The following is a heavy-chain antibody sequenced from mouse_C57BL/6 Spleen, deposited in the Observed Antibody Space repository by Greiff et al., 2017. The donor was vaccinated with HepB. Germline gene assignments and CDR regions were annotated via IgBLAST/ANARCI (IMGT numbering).Heavy chain of an antibody. CDR2: IDPETGGT. J-gene: IGHJ2*01. CDR3: TRSPTGTWGYYFDY. D-gene: IGHD4-1*01. V-gene: IGHV1-15*01. CDR1: GYTFTDYE. Sequence: QVHVKQSGAELVRPGASVTLSCKASGYTFTDYEMHWVKQTPVHGLEWIGAIDPETGGTAYNQKFKGKAILTADKSSSTAYMELRSLTSEDSAVYYCTRSPTGTWGYYFDYWGQGTTLTVSS.